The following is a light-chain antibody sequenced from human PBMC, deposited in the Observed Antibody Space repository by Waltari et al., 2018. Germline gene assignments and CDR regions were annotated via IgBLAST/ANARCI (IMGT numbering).Light chain of an antibody. Sequence: SSVLTQPPSVSVAPGQTAIISCGGNTIGFKSVHWHQQKPGQAPVLVMFDDTDRPSGMPERFSGSKSGNTATLSISRVEVDDEADFYCQVWDSGHFPRFGGGTKLTVL. CDR2: DDT. V-gene: IGLV3-21*02. CDR1: TIGFKS. J-gene: IGLJ2*01. CDR3: QVWDSGHFPR.